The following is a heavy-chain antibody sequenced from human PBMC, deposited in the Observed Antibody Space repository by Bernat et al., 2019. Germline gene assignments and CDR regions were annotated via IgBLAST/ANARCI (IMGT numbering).Heavy chain of an antibody. CDR3: AREGNDILTEWGMDV. CDR1: GFTFSSYW. V-gene: IGHV3-74*01. CDR2: INSDGSST. D-gene: IGHD3-9*01. J-gene: IGHJ6*02. Sequence: EVQLVESGGGLVQPGGSLRLSCAASGFTFSSYWMHWVRQAPGKGLVWVSRINSDGSSTSYADSVKGRFTISRDNAKNTLYLQMNSLRAEDTAVYYCAREGNDILTEWGMDVWGQGTTVTVSS.